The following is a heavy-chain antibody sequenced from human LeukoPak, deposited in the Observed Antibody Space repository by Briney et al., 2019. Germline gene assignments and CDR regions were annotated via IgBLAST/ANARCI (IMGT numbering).Heavy chain of an antibody. Sequence: RASVKVSCKASGYTFTNYDISWVRQAPGQGPEWMGWVSAYNGNTNYAQKFQVRVTMTTDTSTSTAYMELRSLRSDDTAVYYCARTRVLTNQNWIYRYYFDYWGQGTLVTVSS. CDR2: VSAYNGNT. J-gene: IGHJ4*02. CDR3: ARTRVLTNQNWIYRYYFDY. V-gene: IGHV1-18*01. CDR1: GYTFTNYD. D-gene: IGHD1-7*01.